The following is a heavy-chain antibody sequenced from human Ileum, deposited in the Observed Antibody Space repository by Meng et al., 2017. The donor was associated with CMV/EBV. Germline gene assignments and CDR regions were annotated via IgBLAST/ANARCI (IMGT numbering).Heavy chain of an antibody. D-gene: IGHD3-3*01. CDR2: VYYSGTT. J-gene: IGHJ4*02. CDR3: ARNVGFYSSQIAY. CDR1: GGSTTSSTYY. Sequence: QFQLPEPGPGLVKPSEPLSLTCTASGGSTTSSTYYWGWIRQPPGKGLEWIGSVYYSGTTYYNPSLKSRVNMSIDTSKNRFSLKLSSATAADTAVYYCARNVGFYSSQIAYWGQGALVTVSS. V-gene: IGHV4-39*07.